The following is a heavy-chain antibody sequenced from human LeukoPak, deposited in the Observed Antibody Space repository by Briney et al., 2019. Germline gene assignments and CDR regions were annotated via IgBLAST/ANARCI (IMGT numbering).Heavy chain of an antibody. Sequence: PGGSLRLSCAASGFTVTSNYMNWVRQAPGKGLEWVSSISSSSSYIYYADSVKGRFTISRDNAKNSLYLQMNSLRAEDTAVYYCARDWDSSGPYYFDYWGQGTLVTVSS. V-gene: IGHV3-21*01. J-gene: IGHJ4*02. CDR1: GFTVTSNY. D-gene: IGHD6-19*01. CDR3: ARDWDSSGPYYFDY. CDR2: ISSSSSYI.